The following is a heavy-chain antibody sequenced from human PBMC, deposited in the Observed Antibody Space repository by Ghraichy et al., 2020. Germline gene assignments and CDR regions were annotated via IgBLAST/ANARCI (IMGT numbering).Heavy chain of an antibody. CDR3: TRIIDGSGYSDY. CDR2: IDWDDDE. Sequence: SGPTLVKPTQTLTLTCTFSGFSLSTSGMRVSWIRQPPGKALEWLARIDWDDDEFYCTSLKTRLTISKDTSKNQVVLTMTNMDPVDTATYYCTRIIDGSGYSDYWGQGTLVTVSS. CDR1: GFSLSTSGMR. D-gene: IGHD3-22*01. J-gene: IGHJ4*02. V-gene: IGHV2-70*04.